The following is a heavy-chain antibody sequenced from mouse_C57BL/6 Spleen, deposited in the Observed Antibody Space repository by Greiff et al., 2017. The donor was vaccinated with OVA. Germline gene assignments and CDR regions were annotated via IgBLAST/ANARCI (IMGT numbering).Heavy chain of an antibody. V-gene: IGHV1-15*01. D-gene: IGHD1-1*01. CDR3: TRVSYGSSYYCDY. J-gene: IGHJ2*01. CDR2: IDPETGGT. CDR1: GYTFTDYE. Sequence: QVQLQQSGAELVRPGASVTLSCKASGYTFTDYEMHWVKQTPVHGLEWIGAIDPETGGTAYNQKFKGKAILTADKSSSTAYMELRSLTSEDSAVYYCTRVSYGSSYYCDYWGQGTTLTVSS.